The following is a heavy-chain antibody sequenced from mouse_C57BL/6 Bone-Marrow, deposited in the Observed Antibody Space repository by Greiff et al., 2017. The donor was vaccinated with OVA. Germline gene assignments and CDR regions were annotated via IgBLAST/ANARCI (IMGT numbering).Heavy chain of an antibody. CDR3: ARPYYGNYWYFDV. CDR2: ISNLAYSI. J-gene: IGHJ1*03. V-gene: IGHV5-15*01. Sequence: EVQLVESGGGLVQPGGSLKLSCAASGFTFSDYGMAWVRQAPRKGPEWVAFISNLAYSIYYADTVTGRFTISRENAKNTLYLEMSSLRSEDTAMYYCARPYYGNYWYFDVWGTGTTVTVSS. D-gene: IGHD2-10*01. CDR1: GFTFSDYG.